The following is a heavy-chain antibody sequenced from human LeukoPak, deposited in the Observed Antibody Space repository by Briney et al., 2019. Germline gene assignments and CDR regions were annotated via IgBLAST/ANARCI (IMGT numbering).Heavy chain of an antibody. CDR1: GCSISSGYY. Sequence: SETLSLTCTVSGCSISSGYYWGWIRQPPGKGLEWIVVYHVGTTDYNPSLRSRVTISVDGSKNQMSLTLRSVAAEDTAMYYCARSPWMGGAHDYWGQGTLVTVSS. CDR2: VYHVGTT. J-gene: IGHJ4*02. D-gene: IGHD3-16*01. V-gene: IGHV4-38-2*02. CDR3: ARSPWMGGAHDY.